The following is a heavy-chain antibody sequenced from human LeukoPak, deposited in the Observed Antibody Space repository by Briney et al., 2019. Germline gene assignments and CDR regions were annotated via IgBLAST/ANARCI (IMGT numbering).Heavy chain of an antibody. D-gene: IGHD3-10*01. V-gene: IGHV3-23*01. J-gene: IGHJ4*02. Sequence: GGSLRLSCAASGLTFSSYAMSWVRQAPGKGLEGVSVISGRGGSAYYADYVKGRFTISRDNSKNTLYLQMNSLRAEDTAVYYCAKGWFGELLFDYWGQGTLVTVSS. CDR3: AKGWFGELLFDY. CDR2: ISGRGGSA. CDR1: GLTFSSYA.